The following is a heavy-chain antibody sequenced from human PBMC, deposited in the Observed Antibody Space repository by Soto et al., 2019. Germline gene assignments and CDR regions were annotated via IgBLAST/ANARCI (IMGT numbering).Heavy chain of an antibody. J-gene: IGHJ5*02. CDR1: GGSISSGNSYS. CDR2: ISHTGST. CDR3: ARAVAPYLGTWFDP. Sequence: QLQLQESGSGLVMPSQTLSLTCAVSGGSISSGNSYSWSWIRQPLGKGLEWIGSISHTGSTSYNPSLKGRVSMSVDKSKNQFSLKLSSVTAADTAVYFCARAVAPYLGTWFDPWGQGTLVSVSS. V-gene: IGHV4-30-2*01. D-gene: IGHD3-16*01.